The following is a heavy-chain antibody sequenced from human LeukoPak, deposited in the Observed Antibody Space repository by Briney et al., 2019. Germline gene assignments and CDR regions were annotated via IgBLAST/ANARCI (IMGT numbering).Heavy chain of an antibody. CDR2: IYPGDSDT. Sequence: PGESLKISCKGSGYSFTSYWIGWVRQLPGKGLEFMGVIYPGDSDTRYSPSFQGQVTISVDKSNSTAYLQWSSLKASDTAMYYCARRDYTSGRTYFHHWGQGTLVTVSS. CDR3: ARRDYTSGRTYFHH. V-gene: IGHV5-51*01. CDR1: GYSFTSYW. J-gene: IGHJ1*01. D-gene: IGHD6-19*01.